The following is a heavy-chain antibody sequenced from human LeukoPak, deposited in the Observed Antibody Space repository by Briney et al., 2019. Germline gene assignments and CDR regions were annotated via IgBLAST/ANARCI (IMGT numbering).Heavy chain of an antibody. D-gene: IGHD3-10*01. V-gene: IGHV1-8*01. Sequence: ASVKVSCKSSGYTFTSYDINWVRQATGQGLEWMGWMNPNSGNTGYAQKFQGRVTMTRNTSISTAYMELSSLRSEDTAVYYCARGPHGSGSYPYWGQGTLVTVSS. CDR3: ARGPHGSGSYPY. CDR2: MNPNSGNT. J-gene: IGHJ4*02. CDR1: GYTFTSYD.